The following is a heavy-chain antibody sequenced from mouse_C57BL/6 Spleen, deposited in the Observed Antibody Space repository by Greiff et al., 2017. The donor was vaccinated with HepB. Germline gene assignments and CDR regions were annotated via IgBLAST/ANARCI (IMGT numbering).Heavy chain of an antibody. CDR1: GFTFSDYY. D-gene: IGHD2-5*01. CDR2: ISNGGGST. Sequence: DVMLVESGGGLVQPGGSLKLSCAASGFTFSDYYMYWVRQTPEKRLEWVAYISNGGGSTYYPDTVKGRFTISRDNAKNTLYLQMSRLKSEDTAMYSCARRHSNWYFDVWGTGTTVTVSS. CDR3: ARRHSNWYFDV. V-gene: IGHV5-12*01. J-gene: IGHJ1*03.